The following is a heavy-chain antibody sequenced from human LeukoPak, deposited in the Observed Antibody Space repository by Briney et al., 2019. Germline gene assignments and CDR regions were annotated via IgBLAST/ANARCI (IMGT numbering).Heavy chain of an antibody. CDR3: ARRRYYYGSGSYYYFDY. CDR2: INWNGGST. Sequence: GGSLRLSCAASGFTFSDYGMHWVRQAPGKGLEWVSGINWNGGSTGYADSVKGRFTISRDNAKNSLYLQMNSLRAEDTALYYCARRRYYYGSGSYYYFDYWGQGTLVTVSS. J-gene: IGHJ4*02. V-gene: IGHV3-20*04. D-gene: IGHD3-10*01. CDR1: GFTFSDYG.